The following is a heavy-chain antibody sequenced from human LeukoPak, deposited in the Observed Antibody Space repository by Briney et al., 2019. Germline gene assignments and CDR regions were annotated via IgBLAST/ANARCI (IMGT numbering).Heavy chain of an antibody. J-gene: IGHJ5*02. V-gene: IGHV5-51*01. CDR3: ARRGSSYGISGANRFDP. Sequence: GESLKISCKGSGYSFTSYWSGWVRQMPGKGLEWMGIIYPGDSDTRYSPSFQGQVTISADKSISTAYLQWSSLKASDTAMYYCARRGSSYGISGANRFDPWGQGTLVTVSS. CDR1: GYSFTSYW. D-gene: IGHD5-18*01. CDR2: IYPGDSDT.